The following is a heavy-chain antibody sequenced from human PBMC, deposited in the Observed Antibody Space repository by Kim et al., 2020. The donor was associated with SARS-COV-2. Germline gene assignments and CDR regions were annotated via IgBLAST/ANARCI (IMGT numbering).Heavy chain of an antibody. CDR3: ARKGKYYDFWRGRQPFDY. V-gene: IGHV4-34*01. J-gene: IGHJ4*02. Sequence: SRVTISVDTSKNQFSLKLISVTAADTAVYYCARKGKYYDFWRGRQPFDYWGQGTLVTVSS. D-gene: IGHD3-3*01.